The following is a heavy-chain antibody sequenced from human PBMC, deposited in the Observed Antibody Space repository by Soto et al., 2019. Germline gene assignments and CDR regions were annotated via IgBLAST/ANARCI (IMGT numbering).Heavy chain of an antibody. J-gene: IGHJ4*02. V-gene: IGHV4-34*01. CDR3: ASPASYDFWSGYYI. Sequence: SETLSLTCAVYGGSFSGYYWSWIRQPPGKGLEWIGEINHSGSTNYNPSLKSRVTISVDTSKNQFSLKLSSVTAADTAVYYCASPASYDFWSGYYIWGQGTLVTVSS. CDR2: INHSGST. CDR1: GGSFSGYY. D-gene: IGHD3-3*01.